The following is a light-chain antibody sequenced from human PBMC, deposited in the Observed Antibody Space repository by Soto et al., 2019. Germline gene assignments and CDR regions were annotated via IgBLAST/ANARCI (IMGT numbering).Light chain of an antibody. CDR2: ANT. J-gene: IGLJ3*02. CDR1: SSNTGAGYD. V-gene: IGLV1-40*01. CDR3: QSYDSSLTVGV. Sequence: QSVLTQPPSVSGAPGQRVTISCTGSSSNTGAGYDVHWYQQLPGTVPKLLIYANTNRPSGVPDRFSGSKSGTSASLAITGLQAEDEADYYCQSYDSSLTVGVFGGGTKVTVL.